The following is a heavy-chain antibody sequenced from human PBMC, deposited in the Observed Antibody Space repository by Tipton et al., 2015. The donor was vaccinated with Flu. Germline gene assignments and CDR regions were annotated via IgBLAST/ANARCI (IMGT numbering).Heavy chain of an antibody. V-gene: IGHV3-7*01. CDR3: TRSLDY. CDR2: INQDGSEK. J-gene: IGHJ4*02. Sequence: GSLRLSCAASGFTFSTFWMDWVRQAPGKGLEWVANINQDGSEKYYVDSVKVRFTISRDNAKNSLYLQMNSLRAEDTAFYYCTRSLDYWGQGTLVTVSS. CDR1: GFTFSTFW.